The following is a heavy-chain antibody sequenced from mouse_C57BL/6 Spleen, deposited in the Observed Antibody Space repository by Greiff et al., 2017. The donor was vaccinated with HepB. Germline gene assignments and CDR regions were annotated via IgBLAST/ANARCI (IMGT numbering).Heavy chain of an antibody. CDR1: GYTFTNYW. D-gene: IGHD3-2*02. J-gene: IGHJ2*01. Sequence: QLQQSGAELVRPGTSVKMSCKASGYTFTNYWIGWAKQRPGHGLEWIGDIYPGGGYTNYNEKFKGKATLTADKSSSTAYMQFSSLTSEDSAIYYCARRAQATLDYWGQGTTLTVSS. CDR3: ARRAQATLDY. V-gene: IGHV1-63*01. CDR2: IYPGGGYT.